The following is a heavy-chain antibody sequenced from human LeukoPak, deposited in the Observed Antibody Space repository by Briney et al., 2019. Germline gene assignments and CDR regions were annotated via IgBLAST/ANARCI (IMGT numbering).Heavy chain of an antibody. CDR1: GFTFSTYA. CDR2: ITGSGGET. V-gene: IGHV3-23*01. D-gene: IGHD2-21*01. Sequence: PGGSLRLSCVASGFTFSTYAVSWVRQAPGKGLEWVSAITGSGGETWNADSVRGRFTTSRDNSRHTVYLQMNNLRPEDTALYYCARDRQFPDDVLDVWGQGTMVTVSS. CDR3: ARDRQFPDDVLDV. J-gene: IGHJ3*01.